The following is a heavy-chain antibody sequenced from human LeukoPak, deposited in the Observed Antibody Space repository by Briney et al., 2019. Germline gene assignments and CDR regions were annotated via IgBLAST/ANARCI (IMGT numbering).Heavy chain of an antibody. CDR3: ARGGCSSTSCKNWLDP. CDR2: IYYSGST. D-gene: IGHD2-2*01. V-gene: IGHV4-59*11. J-gene: IGHJ5*02. CDR1: GGSISSHY. Sequence: SETLSLTCTVSGGSISSHYWSWIRQPPGKGLEWIGYIYYSGSTNYNPSLKSRVTISVDTSKNQFSLKLSSVTAADTAVYYCARGGCSSTSCKNWLDPWGQGTLVTVSS.